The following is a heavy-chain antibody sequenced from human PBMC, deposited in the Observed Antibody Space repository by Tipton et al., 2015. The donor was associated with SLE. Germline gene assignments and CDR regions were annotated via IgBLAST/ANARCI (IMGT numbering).Heavy chain of an antibody. CDR1: GYSFTNHW. D-gene: IGHD3-16*01. J-gene: IGHJ4*02. V-gene: IGHV5-51*03. Sequence: VQLVQSGAEVKKPGESLRISCQGSGYSFTNHWIGWVRQVPGKGLEWMGIIDPGESDTRYSPSFQGQVTMSVDKSINTAYLQWSSLKASDTAVYYCARRASGGLFDYWAQGTLVTVPS. CDR2: IDPGESDT. CDR3: ARRASGGLFDY.